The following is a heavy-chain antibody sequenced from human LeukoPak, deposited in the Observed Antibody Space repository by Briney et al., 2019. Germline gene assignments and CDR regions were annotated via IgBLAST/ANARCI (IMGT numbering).Heavy chain of an antibody. CDR1: GGSINSYY. CDR2: IYYSGST. CDR3: ARDPYGDYGVFDI. Sequence: SETLSLTCTVSGGSINSYYWSWIRKPPGKGLEWIGYIYYSGSTNYNPSLKSRVTISVDTSKNQFSLKLSSVTAADTAVYYCARDPYGDYGVFDIWGQGTMVTVSS. J-gene: IGHJ3*02. D-gene: IGHD4-17*01. V-gene: IGHV4-59*01.